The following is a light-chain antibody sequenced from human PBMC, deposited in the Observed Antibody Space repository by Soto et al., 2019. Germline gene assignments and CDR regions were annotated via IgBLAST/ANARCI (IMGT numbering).Light chain of an antibody. Sequence: DIQMTQSPSSLSASVGDRVTITCRASQSISSYLNWYQQKPGKAPKLLIYAASSLQSGVPSRFSGSGSGTDFTLIISKLQPEDFATYYCQQSYSTPRMFGQGPKVEIK. CDR1: QSISSY. J-gene: IGKJ1*01. CDR3: QQSYSTPRM. CDR2: AAS. V-gene: IGKV1-39*01.